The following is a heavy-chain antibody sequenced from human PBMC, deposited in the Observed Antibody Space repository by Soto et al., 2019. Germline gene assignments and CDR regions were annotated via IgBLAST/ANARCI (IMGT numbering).Heavy chain of an antibody. CDR2: ISYDGSHK. Sequence: QVQLVESGGGVVQPGRSLRLSCAASGFSFSNYAIHWVRQAPGKGLEWVAVISYDGSHKYYADSVKGRFTLSRDSSKNTRFLQMNSLRPEDTAVYYCAREPDKWDFDLWGRGALVTGSS. CDR1: GFSFSNYA. CDR3: AREPDKWDFDL. V-gene: IGHV3-30-3*01. J-gene: IGHJ2*01.